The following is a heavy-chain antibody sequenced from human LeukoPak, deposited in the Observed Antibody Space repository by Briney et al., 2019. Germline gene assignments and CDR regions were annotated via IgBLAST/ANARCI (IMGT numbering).Heavy chain of an antibody. J-gene: IGHJ4*02. Sequence: PLETLSLTCTVSGDSIRSYHWSWIRQPPGKGLEWIGYIYYSGSANYNPSLKSRVTISVDTSRNQFSLKLSSVTAADTAVYYCARGGYGWDWGQGTLVTVSS. D-gene: IGHD3-16*01. CDR3: ARGGYGWD. V-gene: IGHV4-59*01. CDR2: IYYSGSA. CDR1: GDSIRSYH.